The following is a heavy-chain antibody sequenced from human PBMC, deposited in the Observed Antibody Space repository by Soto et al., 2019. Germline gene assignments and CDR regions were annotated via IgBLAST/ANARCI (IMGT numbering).Heavy chain of an antibody. CDR2: ISGSGGST. D-gene: IGHD7-27*01. Sequence: LRLSCAASGFTFSSYAMSWVRQAPGKGLEWVSAISGSGGSTYYADSVKGRFTISRDNSKNTLYLQMNSLRAEDTAVYYCATLLTGYNWFDPWGQGTLVTVSS. V-gene: IGHV3-23*01. CDR1: GFTFSSYA. J-gene: IGHJ5*02. CDR3: ATLLTGYNWFDP.